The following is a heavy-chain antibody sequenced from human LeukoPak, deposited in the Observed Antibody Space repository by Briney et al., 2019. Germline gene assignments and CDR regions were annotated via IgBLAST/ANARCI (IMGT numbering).Heavy chain of an antibody. J-gene: IGHJ4*02. CDR3: ARDRGPIQLWYHIDY. Sequence: PGGSLRLSCAASGFTFSSYSMNWVRQAPGKGLEWVSSISSSSSYIYYADSVKGRFTISRDNAKNSLYLQMNSLRAEDTAVYYCARDRGPIQLWYHIDYWGQGTLVTVSS. CDR1: GFTFSSYS. CDR2: ISSSSSYI. D-gene: IGHD5-18*01. V-gene: IGHV3-21*01.